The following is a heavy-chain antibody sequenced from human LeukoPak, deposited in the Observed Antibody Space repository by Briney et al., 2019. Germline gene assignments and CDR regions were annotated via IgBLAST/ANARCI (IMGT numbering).Heavy chain of an antibody. CDR1: GYTFTSYA. J-gene: IGHJ4*02. Sequence: GASVKVSCTASGYTFTSYAMHWVRQAPGQRLEWMGWINAGNGNTKYSQKFQGRVTITRDTSASTAYMELSSLRSEDTAVYYCARSGSRITIFGVVSVAFDYWGQGTLVTVSS. CDR2: INAGNGNT. CDR3: ARSGSRITIFGVVSVAFDY. D-gene: IGHD3-3*01. V-gene: IGHV1-3*01.